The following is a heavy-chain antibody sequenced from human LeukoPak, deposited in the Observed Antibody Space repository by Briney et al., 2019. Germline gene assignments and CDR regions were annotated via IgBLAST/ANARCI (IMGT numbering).Heavy chain of an antibody. CDR2: ISGSGGST. D-gene: IGHD3-10*01. J-gene: IGHJ6*02. CDR3: AKGDGSGSKDYYYYGMDV. CDR1: GFTFGSYA. V-gene: IGHV3-23*01. Sequence: GGSLRLSCAASGFTFGSYAMSWVRQAPGKGLEWVSAISGSGGSTYYADSVKGRFTISRDDSKNTLYLQMNSLRAEDTAVYYCAKGDGSGSKDYYYYGMDVWGQGTTVTVSS.